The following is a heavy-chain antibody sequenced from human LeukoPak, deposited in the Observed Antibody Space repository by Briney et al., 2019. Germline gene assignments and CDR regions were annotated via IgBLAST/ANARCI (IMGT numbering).Heavy chain of an antibody. J-gene: IGHJ6*02. V-gene: IGHV4-61*01. CDR1: GGSVSSGSYY. Sequence: SETLSLTCTVSGGSVSSGSYYWSWIRQPPGKGLEWIGYIYYSGSTNYNPSLKSRVTISVDTSKNQFSLKLSSVTAAGTAVYYCARESTTIFGVVTSYYYGMDVWGQGTTVTVSS. D-gene: IGHD3-3*01. CDR2: IYYSGST. CDR3: ARESTTIFGVVTSYYYGMDV.